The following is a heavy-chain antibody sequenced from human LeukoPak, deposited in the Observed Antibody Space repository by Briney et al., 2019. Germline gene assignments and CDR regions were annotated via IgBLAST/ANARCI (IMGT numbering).Heavy chain of an antibody. CDR1: GGTFSSYA. D-gene: IGHD6-13*01. Sequence: ASVKVSCKASGGTFSSYAISWVRQAPGKGLEWMGGFDPEDGETIYAQKFQGRVTMTEDTSTDTAYMELSSLRSEDTAVYYCATERGEVAAAGTLLDYWGQGTLVTVSS. V-gene: IGHV1-24*01. CDR2: FDPEDGET. CDR3: ATERGEVAAAGTLLDY. J-gene: IGHJ4*02.